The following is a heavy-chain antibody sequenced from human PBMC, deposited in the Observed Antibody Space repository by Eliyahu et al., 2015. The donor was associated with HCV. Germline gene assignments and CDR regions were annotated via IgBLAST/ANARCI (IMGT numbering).Heavy chain of an antibody. V-gene: IGHV3-21*01. D-gene: IGHD5-24*01. CDR1: GFTFSSYS. J-gene: IGHJ4*02. Sequence: EVQLVESGGGLVKPGGSLRLSCAASGFTFSSYSMNWVRQAPGKGLEWVSSISSSSSYIYYADSVKGRFTISRDNAKNSLYLQMNSLRAEDTAVYYCAREGEMATISTNPRPDFDYWGQGTLVTVSS. CDR2: ISSSSSYI. CDR3: AREGEMATISTNPRPDFDY.